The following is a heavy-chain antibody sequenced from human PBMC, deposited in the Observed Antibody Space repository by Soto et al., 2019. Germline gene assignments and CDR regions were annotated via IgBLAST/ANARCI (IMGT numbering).Heavy chain of an antibody. CDR3: ARSPVSKSIAVAGSSYAYWYFDL. V-gene: IGHV1-18*01. CDR2: ISAYNGNT. CDR1: GYTFTSYG. D-gene: IGHD6-19*01. J-gene: IGHJ2*01. Sequence: ASVKVSCKASGYTFTSYGISWVRQAPGQGLEWMGWISAYNGNTNYAQKLQGRGTMTTGTSTSTAYMELRSLRSDDTAVYYCARSPVSKSIAVAGSSYAYWYFDLWGRGTLVTVSS.